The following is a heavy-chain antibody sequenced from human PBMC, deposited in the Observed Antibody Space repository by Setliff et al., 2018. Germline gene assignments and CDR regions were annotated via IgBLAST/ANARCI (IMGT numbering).Heavy chain of an antibody. CDR1: GYTFTGYY. J-gene: IGHJ4*02. CDR2: ISPYNGNT. CDR3: ARGGTFRYFDY. D-gene: IGHD5-12*01. V-gene: IGHV1-18*04. Sequence: ASVKVSCKASGYTFTGYYMHWVRQAPGQGLEWMGWISPYNGNTNSAQKFQGRVTMTTDTSTSTAYMELKSLRYDDTAVYYCARGGTFRYFDYWGQGTPVTVSS.